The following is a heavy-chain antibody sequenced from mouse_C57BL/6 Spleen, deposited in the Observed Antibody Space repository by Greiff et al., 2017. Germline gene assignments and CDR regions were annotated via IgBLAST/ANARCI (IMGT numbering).Heavy chain of an antibody. V-gene: IGHV1-22*01. Sequence: VQLQQSGPELVKPGASVKMSCKASGYTFTDYNMHWVKQSHGKSLEWIGYINPNNGGTSYNQKFKGKATLTVNKYSSTAYMGLRSLTSEDSAVYYCARPTTVVALDYWGQGTTLTVSS. CDR2: INPNNGGT. J-gene: IGHJ2*01. D-gene: IGHD1-1*01. CDR3: ARPTTVVALDY. CDR1: GYTFTDYN.